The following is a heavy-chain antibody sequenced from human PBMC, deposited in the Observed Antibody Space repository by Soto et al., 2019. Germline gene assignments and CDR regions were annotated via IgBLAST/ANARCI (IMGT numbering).Heavy chain of an antibody. J-gene: IGHJ4*02. V-gene: IGHV3-23*01. Sequence: GGSLRLSCAASGFTFSGFGMSWVRQAPGKGLEWVSVISASGDATYYAASVKGRFTLSRDNSKNTLYLQMNSLTVADTAVYYCAKKVTIYAVDPADYWGKGTQVTVSS. CDR2: ISASGDAT. D-gene: IGHD3-3*01. CDR1: GFTFSGFG. CDR3: AKKVTIYAVDPADY.